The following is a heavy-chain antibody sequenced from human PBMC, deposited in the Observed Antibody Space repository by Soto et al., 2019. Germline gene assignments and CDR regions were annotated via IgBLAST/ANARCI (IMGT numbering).Heavy chain of an antibody. CDR2: IWYDGNIE. V-gene: IGHV3-33*01. J-gene: IGHJ3*01. CDR3: AREYGGDDVFDV. D-gene: IGHD4-17*01. Sequence: QLQLVESGGGVAQPGRSLRLSCATSGFTFSNYVMHWVRQAPGKGLEWVALIWYDGNIENYADSVKGRFTISRDKSKKMVHLQMNSLRGEDTALYYCAREYGGDDVFDVWGQGTMVTVAS. CDR1: GFTFSNYV.